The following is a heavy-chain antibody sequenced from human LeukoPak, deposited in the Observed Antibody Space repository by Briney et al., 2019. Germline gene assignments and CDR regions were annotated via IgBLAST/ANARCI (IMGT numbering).Heavy chain of an antibody. CDR3: ARDLEGWGD. CDR1: GYSISSGYY. D-gene: IGHD7-27*01. V-gene: IGHV4-38-2*02. Sequence: PSETLSLTCAVSGYSISSGYYWGWIRQPPGKGLEWIGSIYHSGSTYYNPSLKSRVTISVDTSKNQFSLKLSSVTAADTAVYYYARDLEGWGDWGQGTLVTVSS. J-gene: IGHJ4*02. CDR2: IYHSGST.